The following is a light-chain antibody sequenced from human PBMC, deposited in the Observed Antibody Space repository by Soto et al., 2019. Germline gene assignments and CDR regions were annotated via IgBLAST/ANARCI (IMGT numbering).Light chain of an antibody. V-gene: IGKV3-15*01. CDR3: QQYNTWPTIT. CDR1: QSVRGN. CDR2: GAS. J-gene: IGKJ5*01. Sequence: IAMTQSPATLYLSTGERVTLSCGASQSVRGNLAWYQQKPGQAPRLLVYGASTRATGLPARFSGTGSGTDFTLTTSSLQSPDFAVYYCQQYNTWPTITFCQGTRLEIK.